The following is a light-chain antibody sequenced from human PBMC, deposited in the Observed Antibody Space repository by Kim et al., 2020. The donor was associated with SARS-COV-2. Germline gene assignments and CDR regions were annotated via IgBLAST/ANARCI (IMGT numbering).Light chain of an antibody. CDR3: QHSNNWPWT. J-gene: IGKJ1*01. CDR1: QSVSTN. Sequence: EIVMTQSPATVSVSPGERATLSCRASQSVSTNLAWYQQKPGQPPRPLIYAASTRATGIPARFSGSGSGTEFTLTISSLQSEEFAVYYCQHSNNWPWTFGQGTKVDIK. V-gene: IGKV3-15*01. CDR2: AAS.